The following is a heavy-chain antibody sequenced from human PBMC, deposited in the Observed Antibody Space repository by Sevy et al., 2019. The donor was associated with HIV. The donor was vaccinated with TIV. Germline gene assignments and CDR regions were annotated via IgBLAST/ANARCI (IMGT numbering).Heavy chain of an antibody. J-gene: IGHJ4*02. CDR2: FDPEDGER. V-gene: IGHV1-24*01. Sequence: ASVKVSCKVPGYTLTEFSMHWVRQAPGKGLEWMGTFDPEDGERIYSQKFQVRFTMTEDTSTHTAYMELNSLGSGDTAVDYWATTKGYYDSRGYPFDSWGQRTLVTVSS. CDR1: GYTLTEFS. D-gene: IGHD3-22*01. CDR3: ATTKGYYDSRGYPFDS.